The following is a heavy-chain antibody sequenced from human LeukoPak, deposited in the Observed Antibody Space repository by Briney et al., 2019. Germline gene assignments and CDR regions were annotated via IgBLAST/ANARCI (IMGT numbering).Heavy chain of an antibody. CDR2: IYYSGST. J-gene: IGHJ4*02. Sequence: PSETLSLTCTVSGGSISSSSYYWGWIRQPPGKGLEWIGSIYYSGSTYYNPSLKSRVTISVDTSKNQFSLKLSSVTAADTAVYYCATHSKGGSYILDYWGQGTLVTVSS. CDR3: ATHSKGGSYILDY. V-gene: IGHV4-39*01. D-gene: IGHD1-26*01. CDR1: GGSISSSSYY.